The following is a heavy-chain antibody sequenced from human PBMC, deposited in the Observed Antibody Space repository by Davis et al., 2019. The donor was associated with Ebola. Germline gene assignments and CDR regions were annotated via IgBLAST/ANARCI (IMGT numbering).Heavy chain of an antibody. CDR1: GGTFSSYG. J-gene: IGHJ4*02. D-gene: IGHD6-19*01. CDR2: ISAYNGNT. V-gene: IGHV1-18*01. CDR3: ARGVISGWYDY. Sequence: AASVTVSCKASGGTFSSYGISWVRQAPGQGLEWMGWISAYNGNTNYAQKLQGRVTMTTDTSTSTAYMELRSLRSDDTAVYYCARGVISGWYDYWGQGTLVTVSS.